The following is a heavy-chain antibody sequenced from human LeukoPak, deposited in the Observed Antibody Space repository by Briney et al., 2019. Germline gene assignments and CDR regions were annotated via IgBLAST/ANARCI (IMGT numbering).Heavy chain of an antibody. CDR3: ARSYYYDSSGLFDY. J-gene: IGHJ4*02. D-gene: IGHD3-22*01. V-gene: IGHV4-34*01. CDR1: GGSFSGYY. CDR2: INHSGST. Sequence: SETLSLTCAVYGGSFSGYYWSWIRQPPGKGLEWIGEINHSGSTNYNPSLKSRVTISADTSKNQFSLKLSSVTAADTAVYYCARSYYYDSSGLFDYWGQGTLVTVSS.